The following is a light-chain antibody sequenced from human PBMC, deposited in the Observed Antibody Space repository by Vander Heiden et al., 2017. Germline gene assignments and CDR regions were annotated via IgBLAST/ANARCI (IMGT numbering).Light chain of an antibody. J-gene: IGLJ3*02. Sequence: QSMLTQPPSVSGAPGPRVTISCTGSSSNIGAGYDVHWYHHLPGTAPKLLIYGNSNRPSGVPDRFSGSRSGTSASLAIIGLQAEDEADYYCQSYDSSLNGWVFGGGTKLTVL. V-gene: IGLV1-40*01. CDR3: QSYDSSLNGWV. CDR1: SSNIGAGYD. CDR2: GNS.